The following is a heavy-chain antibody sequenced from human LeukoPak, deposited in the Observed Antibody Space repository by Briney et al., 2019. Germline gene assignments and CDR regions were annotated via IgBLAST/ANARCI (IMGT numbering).Heavy chain of an antibody. D-gene: IGHD2-15*01. V-gene: IGHV4-59*01. Sequence: SETLSLTCSVSGGSISSYYWSWVRQPRGKGLEWIGYIYYSGSTNYNPSLKSRVTISVDTSKNQFSLKLSSVTAADTAVYYCARDHCSGGSCYPDYWGQGTLVTVSS. CDR2: IYYSGST. CDR1: GGSISSYY. J-gene: IGHJ4*02. CDR3: ARDHCSGGSCYPDY.